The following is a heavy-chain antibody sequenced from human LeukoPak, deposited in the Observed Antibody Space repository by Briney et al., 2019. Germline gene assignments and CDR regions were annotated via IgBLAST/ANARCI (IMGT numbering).Heavy chain of an antibody. CDR3: ARGFRGSSDAFDI. J-gene: IGHJ3*02. V-gene: IGHV4-59*11. CDR2: VSDSGCT. Sequence: PSETLSLTCSVCGGSLSRHYWSWIRQPPGKGLEWIGYVSDSGCTSFHPSLNSRVAISEDTSRNQFSLSLRSVTAADTALYYCARGFRGSSDAFDIWGQGTMVTVSS. CDR1: GGSLSRHY. D-gene: IGHD6-6*01.